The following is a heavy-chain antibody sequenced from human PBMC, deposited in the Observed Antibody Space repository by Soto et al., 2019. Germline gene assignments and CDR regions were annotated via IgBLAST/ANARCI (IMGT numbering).Heavy chain of an antibody. V-gene: IGHV1-18*01. CDR2: INTYNGNT. D-gene: IGHD2-2*01. Sequence: QVQLVQSGPEVKKPGASVKVSCKTSGYIFTTYSIAWVRQAPGQGLEWMGWINTYNGNTHYTQKFQDRVTVTTDTSTATAYRELSSLTSDDTAVYFCARGPQTSDFWGQGTLITVSS. CDR3: ARGPQTSDF. J-gene: IGHJ4*02. CDR1: GYIFTTYS.